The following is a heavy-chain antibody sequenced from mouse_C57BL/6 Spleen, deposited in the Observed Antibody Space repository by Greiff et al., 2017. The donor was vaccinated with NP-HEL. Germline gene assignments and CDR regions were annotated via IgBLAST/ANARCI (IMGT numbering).Heavy chain of an antibody. CDR2: INYDGSST. CDR3: ARHRWDYAMDY. V-gene: IGHV5-16*01. J-gene: IGHJ4*01. Sequence: EVKLVESEGGLVQPGSSMKLSCTASGFTFSDYYMAWVRQVPEKGLEWVANINYDGSSTYYLDSLKSRFIISRDNAKNILYLQMSSLKSEDTATYYCARHRWDYAMDYWGQGTSVTVSS. CDR1: GFTFSDYY. D-gene: IGHD1-1*02.